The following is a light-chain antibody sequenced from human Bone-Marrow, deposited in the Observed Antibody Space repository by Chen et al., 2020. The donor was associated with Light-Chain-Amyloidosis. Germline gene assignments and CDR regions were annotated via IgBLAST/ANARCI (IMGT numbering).Light chain of an antibody. CDR2: AAS. Sequence: DIQMTQSPSSLSASVGDRVTITCRASQTIVTYLNWYQQRPGKPPKLLISAASNLHGGVPSRFSGSASGTAFTLTISSLQPEDLATYYCLQTYSPPPTFGQGTKVTIK. CDR3: LQTYSPPPT. J-gene: IGKJ1*01. CDR1: QTIVTY. V-gene: IGKV1-39*01.